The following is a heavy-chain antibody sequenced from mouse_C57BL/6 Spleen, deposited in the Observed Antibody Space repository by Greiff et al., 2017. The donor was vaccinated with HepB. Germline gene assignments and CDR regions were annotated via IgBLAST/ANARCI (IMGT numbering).Heavy chain of an antibody. CDR3: ARDYSNYVGFAY. V-gene: IGHV1-54*01. D-gene: IGHD2-5*01. J-gene: IGHJ3*01. CDR2: INPGSGGT. CDR1: GYAFTTYL. Sequence: VKLMESGAELVRPGTSVKVSCKASGYAFTTYLIEWVKQRPGQGLEWIGVINPGSGGTNYNEKFKGQATLTADQSSSTADMQLSSLTAEDSAVYVCARDYSNYVGFAYWGQGTLVTVSA.